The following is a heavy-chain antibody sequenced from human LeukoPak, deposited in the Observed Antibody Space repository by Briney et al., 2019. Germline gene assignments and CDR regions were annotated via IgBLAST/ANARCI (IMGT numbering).Heavy chain of an antibody. Sequence: SETLSLTCTVSGGSISSHYWSWIRQPPGKGLEWIGYIYYSGSTNYNPSLKSRVTISVDTSKNQFSLKLSSVTAADTAVYYCARGSDSSRAVDYWGQGTLVTVSS. CDR1: GGSISSHY. D-gene: IGHD6-19*01. CDR2: IYYSGST. J-gene: IGHJ4*02. CDR3: ARGSDSSRAVDY. V-gene: IGHV4-59*11.